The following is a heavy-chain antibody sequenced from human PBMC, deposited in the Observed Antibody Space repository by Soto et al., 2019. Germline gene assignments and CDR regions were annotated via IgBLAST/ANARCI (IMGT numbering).Heavy chain of an antibody. J-gene: IGHJ4*02. D-gene: IGHD4-17*01. V-gene: IGHV1-18*01. CDR2: ISAYKGTT. Sequence: GASVKVSCKASGYTFTSYGISWARQAPGQGLEWMGWISAYKGTTNHAQKLQGRVTMTTDTSTSTAYMELRSLRSDDTAVYYCARDYGGPYYFDYWGQGTLVTVSS. CDR1: GYTFTSYG. CDR3: ARDYGGPYYFDY.